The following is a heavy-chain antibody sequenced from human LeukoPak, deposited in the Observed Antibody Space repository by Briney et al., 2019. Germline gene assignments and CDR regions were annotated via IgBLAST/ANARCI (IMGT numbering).Heavy chain of an antibody. J-gene: IGHJ6*02. CDR1: GYTFTGYY. V-gene: IGHV1-2*02. CDR2: INPNSGGT. CDR3: ARDQHYGDYRACMDV. D-gene: IGHD4-17*01. Sequence: ASVKVSCKASGYTFTGYYMHWVRQAPGQGLEWMGWINPNSGGTNYAQKFQGRVTMTRDTFISTAYMELSRLRSDDTAVYYCARDQHYGDYRACMDVWGQGTTVTVSS.